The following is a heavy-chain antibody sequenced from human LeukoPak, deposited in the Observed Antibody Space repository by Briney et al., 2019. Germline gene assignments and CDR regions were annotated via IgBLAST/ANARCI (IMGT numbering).Heavy chain of an antibody. Sequence: PSETLSLTCAVSGXSISSSNWWSWVRQPPGKGLEWIGEIYHSGSTNYNPSLKSRVTISVDKSKNQFSLKLSSVTAADTAVYYCARVRLADYYDSSGYSGGPYFDYWGQGTLVTVSS. V-gene: IGHV4-4*02. CDR1: GXSISSSNW. D-gene: IGHD3-22*01. CDR2: IYHSGST. J-gene: IGHJ4*02. CDR3: ARVRLADYYDSSGYSGGPYFDY.